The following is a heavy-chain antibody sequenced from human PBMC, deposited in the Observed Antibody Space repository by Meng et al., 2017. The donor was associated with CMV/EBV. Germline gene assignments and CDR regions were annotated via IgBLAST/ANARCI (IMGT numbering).Heavy chain of an antibody. Sequence: GESLKISCAASGFTFSSYGIHWVRQAPGKGLEWVAFIRYDGSNKYYADSVKGRFTISRDNSKNTVYLQMNSLRAEDTAVYYCAKEGNWGVGARYYYYGMDVWGQGTTVTVSS. CDR1: GFTFSSYG. CDR2: IRYDGSNK. CDR3: AKEGNWGVGARYYYYGMDV. D-gene: IGHD1-26*01. V-gene: IGHV3-30*02. J-gene: IGHJ6*02.